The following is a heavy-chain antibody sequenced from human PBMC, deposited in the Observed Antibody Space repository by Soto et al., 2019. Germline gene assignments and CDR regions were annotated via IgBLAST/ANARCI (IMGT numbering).Heavy chain of an antibody. CDR2: IYWDDDK. J-gene: IGHJ4*02. CDR1: GFSLSSTRVA. D-gene: IGHD6-19*01. V-gene: IGHV2-5*02. Sequence: QITLKESGPTLVKPTQTLTLTCTFSGFSLSSTRVAVGWIRQPPGKALEWLALIYWDDDKRYSSFLKSRLTITKDSSKKLVVLTMSNMDPVDTARYYCAHIVVAGLGYGFDYCGQGTLVTVSS. CDR3: AHIVVAGLGYGFDY.